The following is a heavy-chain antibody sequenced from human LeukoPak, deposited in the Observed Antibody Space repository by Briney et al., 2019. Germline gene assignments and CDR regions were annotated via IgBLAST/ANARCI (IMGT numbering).Heavy chain of an antibody. CDR1: GFTFSSYA. J-gene: IGHJ4*02. CDR3: AKRDVEMATIKSSIDY. Sequence: PGGSLRLSCAASGFTFSSYAMSWVRQAPGKGLEWVSAISGSGGSTYYADSVKGRFTISRDNSKNTLYLQMNSLRAEDTAAYYCAKRDVEMATIKSSIDYWGQGTLVTVSS. CDR2: ISGSGGST. V-gene: IGHV3-23*01. D-gene: IGHD5-24*01.